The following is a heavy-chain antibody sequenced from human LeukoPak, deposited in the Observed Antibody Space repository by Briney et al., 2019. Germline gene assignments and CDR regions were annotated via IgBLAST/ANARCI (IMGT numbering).Heavy chain of an antibody. CDR3: ARALNPLPGTYYFDY. V-gene: IGHV4-4*07. D-gene: IGHD2-15*01. Sequence: SETLSLTCTFSGASINSHYWSWIRQPAGKGLEWIGRIYISGSTNYNSSLQSRVTMSVDTSKNQFSLKLTSVTAADTAVYYCARALNPLPGTYYFDYWGQGTLVTVSS. CDR1: GASINSHY. CDR2: IYISGST. J-gene: IGHJ4*02.